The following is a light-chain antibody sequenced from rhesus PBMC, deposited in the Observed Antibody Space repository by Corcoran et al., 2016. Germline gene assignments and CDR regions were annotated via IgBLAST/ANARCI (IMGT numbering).Light chain of an antibody. J-gene: IGKJ1*01. CDR2: GVS. V-gene: IGKV2-73*01. CDR1: QSLLHTDGRTY. Sequence: DIVMTQTPPSLPVTPGEPASISCRSSQSLLHTDGRTYLYWYLQKPGQPPRLLNDGVSNRFSGVPDRCRGRGSGTDVTLKISRVKAEDVGTYYCMQALQTPLTFGQGTKVEIK. CDR3: MQALQTPLT.